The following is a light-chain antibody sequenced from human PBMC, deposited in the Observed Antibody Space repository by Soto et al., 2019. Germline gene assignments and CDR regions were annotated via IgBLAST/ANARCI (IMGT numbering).Light chain of an antibody. Sequence: QSVLTQPPSASGSHRQSVTISCTETISDVGGYNYVSWYQQHPGKAPKLMIYEVSERPSGVPDRFSGSKSGNTASLTVSGLQAEDEADYYCGSYAGFNNYVAFGGGTQLTVL. J-gene: IGLJ2*01. V-gene: IGLV2-8*01. CDR1: ISDVGGYNY. CDR2: EVS. CDR3: GSYAGFNNYVA.